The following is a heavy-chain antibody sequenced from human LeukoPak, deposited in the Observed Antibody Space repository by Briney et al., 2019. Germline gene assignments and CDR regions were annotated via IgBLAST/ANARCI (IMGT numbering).Heavy chain of an antibody. CDR2: ISISTTST. D-gene: IGHD3-16*01. V-gene: IGHV3-48*01. CDR1: GFTFDDYG. Sequence: GGSLRLSCAASGFTFDDYGMSWVRQAPGKGLEWVSYISISTTSTYYADSVKGRFTISRDNAKNSLYLQMNSLRAEDTAIYYCAKHRGDYSYAWDYWGQGILVTVSS. CDR3: AKHRGDYSYAWDY. J-gene: IGHJ4*02.